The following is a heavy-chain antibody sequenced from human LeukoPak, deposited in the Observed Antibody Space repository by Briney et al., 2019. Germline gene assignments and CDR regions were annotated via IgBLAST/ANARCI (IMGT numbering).Heavy chain of an antibody. D-gene: IGHD5-18*01. Sequence: SGTLSLTCTVSGGSISSYYWSWIRQPPGKGLEWIGYIYYSGSTNYNPSLKSRVTISVDTSKNQFSLKLSSVTAADTAVYYCARQDTAMVCPDYWGQGTLVTVSS. CDR1: GGSISSYY. CDR3: ARQDTAMVCPDY. J-gene: IGHJ4*02. CDR2: IYYSGST. V-gene: IGHV4-59*08.